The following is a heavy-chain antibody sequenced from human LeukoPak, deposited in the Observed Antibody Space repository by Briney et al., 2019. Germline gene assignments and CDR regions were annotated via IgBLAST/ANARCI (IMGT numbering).Heavy chain of an antibody. Sequence: PGGSLRLSCAASGFTFSDYSLNWVRQAPGKGLEWVSCISGDSRYIYYADSVKGRSTISRDNAHNSLYVRMNSLRAEDTAVYYCARGPFSSSWSDFDYWGQGTLVTVSS. D-gene: IGHD6-13*01. J-gene: IGHJ4*02. CDR3: ARGPFSSSWSDFDY. CDR2: ISGDSRYI. V-gene: IGHV3-21*06. CDR1: GFTFSDYS.